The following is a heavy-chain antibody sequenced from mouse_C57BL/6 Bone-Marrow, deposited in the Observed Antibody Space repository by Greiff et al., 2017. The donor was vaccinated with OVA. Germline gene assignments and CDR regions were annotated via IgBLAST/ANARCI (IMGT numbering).Heavy chain of an antibody. V-gene: IGHV1-26*01. CDR1: GYTFTDYY. Sequence: VQLQQSGPELVKPGASVKISCKASGYTFTDYYMNWVKQSHGKSLEWIGDINPNNGGTSYNQKFKGKATLTVDKSSSTAYMELRSLTSEDSAVYYCARKLMGQYYFDYWGQGTTLTVSS. D-gene: IGHD3-3*01. J-gene: IGHJ2*01. CDR3: ARKLMGQYYFDY. CDR2: INPNNGGT.